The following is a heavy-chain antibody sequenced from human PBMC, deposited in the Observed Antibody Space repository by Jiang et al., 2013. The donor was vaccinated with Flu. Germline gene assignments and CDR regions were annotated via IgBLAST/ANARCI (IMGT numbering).Heavy chain of an antibody. CDR1: GGSFSGYY. CDR3: ARGYCGSTSCYTTHFFDY. Sequence: LLKPSETLSLTCAVYGGSFSGYYWSWIRQPPGKGLEWIGEINHSGSTNYNPSLKSRVTISVDTSKNQFSLKLSSVTAADTAVYYCARGYCGSTSCYTTHFFDYWSQGTLVTVSS. CDR2: INHSGST. J-gene: IGHJ4*02. V-gene: IGHV4-34*01. D-gene: IGHD2-2*02.